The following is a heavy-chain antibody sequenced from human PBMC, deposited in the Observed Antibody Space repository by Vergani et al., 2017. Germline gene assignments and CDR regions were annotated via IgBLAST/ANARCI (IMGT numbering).Heavy chain of an antibody. J-gene: IGHJ6*02. CDR2: IYSGGST. D-gene: IGHD3-10*01. Sequence: EVQLVESGGGLVQPGGSLRLSCAASGFTVSSNYMSWVRQAPGKGLEWVSVIYSGGSTYYADSVKGRFTISRDNSKNTLYLQMNSLRAEDTAVYYCARDGRLLYYYGSGTPSYGMDGWGQGTTVTVSS. CDR3: ARDGRLLYYYGSGTPSYGMDG. V-gene: IGHV3-66*01. CDR1: GFTVSSNY.